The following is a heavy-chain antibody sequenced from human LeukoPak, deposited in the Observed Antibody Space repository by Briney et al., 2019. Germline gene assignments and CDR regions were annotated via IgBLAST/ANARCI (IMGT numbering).Heavy chain of an antibody. J-gene: IGHJ4*02. CDR2: IYYTGST. CDR3: ARARGGLLVQGFDH. D-gene: IGHD3-10*01. CDR1: GGSISSYY. Sequence: SETLSLTCTVSGGSISSYYWSWIRQPPGKGLEWIGYIYYTGSTNYNPSLKSRVTISVGTSKNQFSLKLSSVTAADTAMYYCARARGGLLVQGFDHWGQGSLVSVST. V-gene: IGHV4-59*01.